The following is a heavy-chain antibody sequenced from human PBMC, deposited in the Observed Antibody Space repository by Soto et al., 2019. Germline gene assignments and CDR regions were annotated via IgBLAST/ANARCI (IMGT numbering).Heavy chain of an antibody. CDR1: GGSFSSYY. V-gene: IGHV4-34*01. D-gene: IGHD2-15*01. J-gene: IGHJ6*02. CDR3: VRGLRYSGMDV. CDR2: IDHSGST. Sequence: SETLSLTCAVSGGSFSSYYWTWIRQPPGRGLEWIGEIDHSGSTNYNPSLEGRVTMSIDTAKNRFSLNVTSVTAADTAVYYCVRGLRYSGMDVWGQGTTVTVSS.